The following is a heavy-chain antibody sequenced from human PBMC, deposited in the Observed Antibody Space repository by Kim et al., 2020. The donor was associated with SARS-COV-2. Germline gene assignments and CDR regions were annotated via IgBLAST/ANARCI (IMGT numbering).Heavy chain of an antibody. J-gene: IGHJ5*02. V-gene: IGHV1-18*01. D-gene: IGHD2-15*01. CDR1: GYTFTSYG. CDR2: ISAYNGNT. CDR3: ARDHCSGGSCWDVNWFDP. Sequence: ASVKVSCKASGYTFTSYGISWVRQAPGQGLEWMGWISAYNGNTNYAQKLQGRVTMTTDTSTSTAYMELRSLRSDDTAVYYCARDHCSGGSCWDVNWFDPWGQGTLVTVSS.